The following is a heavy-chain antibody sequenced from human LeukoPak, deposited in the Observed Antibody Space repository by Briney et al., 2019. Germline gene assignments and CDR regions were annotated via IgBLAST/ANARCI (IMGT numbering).Heavy chain of an antibody. V-gene: IGHV4-31*03. CDR2: IYYSGST. D-gene: IGHD3-3*01. CDR3: ARASYDFDNPYYYYGMDV. J-gene: IGHJ6*02. CDR1: GGSISSGGYY. Sequence: SETLSLTCTVSGGSISSGGYYWSWIRQHPGKGLEWIGYIYYSGSTYYNPSLKSRVTISVDTSKNQFSLKLSSVTAADTAVYYCARASYDFDNPYYYYGMDVWGQGTTVTVSS.